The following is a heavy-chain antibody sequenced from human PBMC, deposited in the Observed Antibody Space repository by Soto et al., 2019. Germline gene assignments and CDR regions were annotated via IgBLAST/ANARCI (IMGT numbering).Heavy chain of an antibody. D-gene: IGHD2-21*02. CDR2: IYYSGTT. J-gene: IGHJ4*02. Sequence: PSETLCLTCTVSVCCISTSNYYLCFFRQPPGNWLDWIGNIYYSGTTYYNPSLKSRVTISVDTSKNQFYLKLNSVTAADTAVYYCATSVVTDPRNTDFELWGQGNMVSVS. CDR3: ATSVVTDPRNTDFEL. V-gene: IGHV4-39*01. CDR1: VCCISTSNYY.